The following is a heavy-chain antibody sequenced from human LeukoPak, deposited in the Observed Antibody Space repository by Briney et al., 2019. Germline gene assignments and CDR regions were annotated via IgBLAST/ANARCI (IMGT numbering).Heavy chain of an antibody. D-gene: IGHD2-15*01. CDR3: ASPKAGYCSGGSCYYFDY. CDR2: IIPIFGTA. J-gene: IGHJ4*02. CDR1: GYTFTSYG. V-gene: IGHV1-69*06. Sequence: SVKVSCKASGYTFTSYGISWVRQAPGQGLEWMGGIIPIFGTANYAQKFQGRVTITADKSTSTAYMELSSLRSEDTAVYYCASPKAGYCSGGSCYYFDYWGQGTLVTVSS.